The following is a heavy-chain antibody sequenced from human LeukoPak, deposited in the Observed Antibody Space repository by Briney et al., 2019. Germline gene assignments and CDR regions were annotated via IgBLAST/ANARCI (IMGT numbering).Heavy chain of an antibody. V-gene: IGHV4-38-2*01. J-gene: IGHJ4*02. D-gene: IGHD5-24*01. Sequence: SETLSLTCAISGYSISSGYYWGWIRQPPGKGLEWIGSIYHSGSTYYNPSLKSRVTISLDTSKNQFSLKLSSVTAADTAVYYCARSDGYSNFDYWGQGTLVTVSS. CDR3: ARSDGYSNFDY. CDR2: IYHSGST. CDR1: GYSISSGYY.